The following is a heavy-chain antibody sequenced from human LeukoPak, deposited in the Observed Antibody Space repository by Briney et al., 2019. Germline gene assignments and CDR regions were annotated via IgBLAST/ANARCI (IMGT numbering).Heavy chain of an antibody. CDR3: ASSFFTYYDFCFDY. CDR1: GGTFSSYT. CDR2: IIPILGIA. J-gene: IGHJ4*02. D-gene: IGHD3-3*01. V-gene: IGHV1-69*02. Sequence: SXXVSCKASGGTFSSYTISWVRQAPGQGLEWMGRIIPILGIANYAQKFQGRVTITADKSTSTAYMELSSLRSEDTAVYYCASSFFTYYDFCFDYWGQGTLVTVSS.